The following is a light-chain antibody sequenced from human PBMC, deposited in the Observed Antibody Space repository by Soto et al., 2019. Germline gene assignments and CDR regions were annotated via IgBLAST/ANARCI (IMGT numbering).Light chain of an antibody. CDR3: QQYARSPFT. CDR1: QSVSSSY. CDR2: GAS. J-gene: IGKJ3*01. Sequence: EIVLTQSPGTLSLSPGERATLSCRASQSVSSSYLAWYQQKPGQAPRLLIYGASSRATGIPDRFSDSGSGTDFTLTISRLEPEDFAVYYCQQYARSPFTFGPGTKVDIK. V-gene: IGKV3-20*01.